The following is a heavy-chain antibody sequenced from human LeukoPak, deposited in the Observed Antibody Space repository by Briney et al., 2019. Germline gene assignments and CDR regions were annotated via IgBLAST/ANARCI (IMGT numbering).Heavy chain of an antibody. CDR2: ISSSGSTI. V-gene: IGHV3-48*03. Sequence: PSGGSLRLSCAASGFTFSSYEMNWVRQAPGKGLEWVSYISSSGSTIYYADSVKGRFTISRDNAKNSLYLQMNSLRAEDTAVYYCARDIYYYGSGSQGFHYWGQGTLVTVSS. J-gene: IGHJ4*02. CDR3: ARDIYYYGSGSQGFHY. D-gene: IGHD3-10*01. CDR1: GFTFSSYE.